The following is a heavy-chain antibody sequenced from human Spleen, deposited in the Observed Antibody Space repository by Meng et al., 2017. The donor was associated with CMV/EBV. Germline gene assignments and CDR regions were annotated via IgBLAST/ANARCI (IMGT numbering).Heavy chain of an antibody. D-gene: IGHD3-10*01. CDR2: ISPSDGTI. J-gene: IGHJ4*02. Sequence: QVQLGQSGSELKKPGASEKVSCKASGYTFTSYYIHWVRQAPGQGPEWMGIISPSDGTIRYAQKFQGRVTMTRDTSTSTVYMELSSLRSGDRAVYYCARESGPRTPRAYFFDYWGQGTLVTVSS. CDR1: GYTFTSYY. V-gene: IGHV1-46*01. CDR3: ARESGPRTPRAYFFDY.